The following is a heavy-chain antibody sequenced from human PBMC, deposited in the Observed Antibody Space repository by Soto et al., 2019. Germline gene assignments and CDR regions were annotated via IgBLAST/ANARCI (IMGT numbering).Heavy chain of an antibody. CDR1: GGTFSSYA. D-gene: IGHD2-2*01. CDR3: ARGYCSSTSCYGENWFDP. J-gene: IGHJ5*02. Sequence: ASVKVSCKASGGTFSSYAISWVRQAPGQGLEWMGGIIPIFGTANYAQKFQGRVTITADESTSTAYMELSSLRSEDTAVYYCARGYCSSTSCYGENWFDPWGQGTLVTAPQ. V-gene: IGHV1-69*13. CDR2: IIPIFGTA.